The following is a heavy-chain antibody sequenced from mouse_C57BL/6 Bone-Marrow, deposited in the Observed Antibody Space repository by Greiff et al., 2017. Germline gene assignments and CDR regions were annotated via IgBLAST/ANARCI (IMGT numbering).Heavy chain of an antibody. Sequence: QVQLQQSGAELVRPGTSVTMSCKASGYTFTNYWLGWAKQRPGHGLEGIGDIYPGGGYTNYNEKFKVKATLTADKSSSTAYMQFSSLTSEDSAIYYCARGDWRGVFAYWGQGTLVTVSA. V-gene: IGHV1-63*01. J-gene: IGHJ3*01. CDR3: ARGDWRGVFAY. CDR2: IYPGGGYT. CDR1: GYTFTNYW.